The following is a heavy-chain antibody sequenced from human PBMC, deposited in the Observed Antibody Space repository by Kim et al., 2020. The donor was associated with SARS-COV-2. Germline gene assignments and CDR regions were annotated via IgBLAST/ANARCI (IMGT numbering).Heavy chain of an antibody. CDR1: GGSISSGSYY. CDR2: IYTSGST. V-gene: IGHV4-61*02. Sequence: SETLSLTCTVSGGSISSGSYYWSWIRQPAGKGLEWIGRIYTSGSTNYNPSLKSRVTISVDTSKNQFSLKLSSVTAADTAVYYCARAHSSGRKDWFDPWGQGTLVTVSS. D-gene: IGHD6-19*01. J-gene: IGHJ5*02. CDR3: ARAHSSGRKDWFDP.